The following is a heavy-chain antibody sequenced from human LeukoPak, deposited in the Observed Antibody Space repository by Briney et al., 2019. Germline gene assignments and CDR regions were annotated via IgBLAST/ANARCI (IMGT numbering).Heavy chain of an antibody. D-gene: IGHD1-1*01. CDR1: GFTFTTYW. CDR3: ARVKTGNWLSRGYYYMDV. J-gene: IGHJ6*03. CDR2: ISSSSDYI. Sequence: GGSLRLSCAASGFTFTTYWMIWVRQAPGKGLEWVSSISSSSDYIYYADSVKGRFTISRDNAKNSLFLQMNSLRAEDTAVYYCARVKTGNWLSRGYYYMDVWGKGTTVTVSS. V-gene: IGHV3-21*01.